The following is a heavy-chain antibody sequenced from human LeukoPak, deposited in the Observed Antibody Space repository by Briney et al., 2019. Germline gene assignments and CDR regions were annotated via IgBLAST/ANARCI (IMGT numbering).Heavy chain of an antibody. D-gene: IGHD5-12*01. Sequence: ASETLSLTCTVSGGSISSYYWSWIRQPPGKGLEWIGNIHYRGSTNYNPSLESRVTISVDTSKNQFSLKLSSVTAADTAVYYCARGATSPGDYWGQGTLVTVSS. CDR3: ARGATSPGDY. CDR2: IHYRGST. J-gene: IGHJ4*02. V-gene: IGHV4-59*01. CDR1: GGSISSYY.